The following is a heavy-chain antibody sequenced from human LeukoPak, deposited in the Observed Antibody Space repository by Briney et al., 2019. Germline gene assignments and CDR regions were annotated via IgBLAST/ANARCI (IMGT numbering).Heavy chain of an antibody. CDR2: ISIGSSFI. CDR1: GFTFSSIW. Sequence: GGSLRLSCATSGFTFSSIWMNWVRQAPGKGLEWVSSISIGSSFIYYADSVKGRFTISRDIAKNSLYLQMNSLRAEDTAVYYCARTDYYDKSIDYWGQGTLVTVSS. V-gene: IGHV3-21*01. D-gene: IGHD3-22*01. CDR3: ARTDYYDKSIDY. J-gene: IGHJ4*02.